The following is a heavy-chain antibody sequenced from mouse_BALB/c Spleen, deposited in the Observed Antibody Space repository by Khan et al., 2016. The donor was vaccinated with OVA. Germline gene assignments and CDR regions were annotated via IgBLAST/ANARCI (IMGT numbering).Heavy chain of an antibody. J-gene: IGHJ4*01. Sequence: QVQLKESGAELARPGASVKMSCKASGYTFTSNTMHWVKQRPGQGLEWIGYINPRSSYTNYNQKFKDKATLTADKSSSTAYIQLSSLTSEDSADYYCARRTRGDGMDYWGQGTSVTVSS. CDR1: GYTFTSNT. D-gene: IGHD2-14*01. CDR2: INPRSSYT. CDR3: ARRTRGDGMDY. V-gene: IGHV1-4*01.